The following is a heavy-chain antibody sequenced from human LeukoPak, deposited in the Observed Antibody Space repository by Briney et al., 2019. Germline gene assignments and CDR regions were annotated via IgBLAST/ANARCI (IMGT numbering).Heavy chain of an antibody. CDR1: GFTVSSNY. CDR3: ASSQWLVTGFDY. D-gene: IGHD6-19*01. J-gene: IGHJ4*02. V-gene: IGHV3-53*01. Sequence: PGGSLRLSCAASGFTVSSNYMNWVRQAPGKGLERVSVIYSGGSTYYADSVKGRFTISRDNSKNTLYLQMNSLRAEDTAVYYCASSQWLVTGFDYWGQGTLVTVSS. CDR2: IYSGGST.